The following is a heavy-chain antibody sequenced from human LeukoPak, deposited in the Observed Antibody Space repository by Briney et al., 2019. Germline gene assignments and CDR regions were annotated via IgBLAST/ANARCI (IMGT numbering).Heavy chain of an antibody. CDR3: ARGPYFGDYEYFDY. D-gene: IGHD4-17*01. CDR1: GITFSSSG. Sequence: PGGSLRLSCAASGITFSSSGMHWVRHAPGKGLVWVSRINIDESSTTYADSVKGRFTISRDNGKNTLYLQMNSLRAEDTALYFCARGPYFGDYEYFDYWGQGNLVTVSS. CDR2: INIDESST. V-gene: IGHV3-74*01. J-gene: IGHJ4*02.